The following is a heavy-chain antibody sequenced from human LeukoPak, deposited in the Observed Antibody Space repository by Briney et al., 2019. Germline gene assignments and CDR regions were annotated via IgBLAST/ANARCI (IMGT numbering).Heavy chain of an antibody. D-gene: IGHD2-21*02. J-gene: IGHJ3*02. Sequence: GGSLRLSCAASGFTFSSYGMHWVRQAPGKGLEWVAVISYDGSNKYYADSVKGRFTISRDNSKNTLYLQMNSLRAEDTAVYYCARDSLPCGGDCYDAFDIWGQGTMVTVSS. CDR3: ARDSLPCGGDCYDAFDI. CDR2: ISYDGSNK. V-gene: IGHV3-30*03. CDR1: GFTFSSYG.